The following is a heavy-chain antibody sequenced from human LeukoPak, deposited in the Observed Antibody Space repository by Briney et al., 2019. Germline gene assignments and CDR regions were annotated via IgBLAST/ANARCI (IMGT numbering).Heavy chain of an antibody. CDR1: GFTFSVHR. CDR2: INTDGSTT. J-gene: IGHJ4*02. V-gene: IGHV3-74*01. Sequence: VGSLGLSCAASGFTFSVHRVHSVRQAPGPGLVRVSRINTDGSTTDDADSVKGRFTISRDNAKNTLYLQMISLSAEDTAVYYCGRDLNWNQIDYWSQGSLVTVAS. CDR3: GRDLNWNQIDY. D-gene: IGHD1-20*01.